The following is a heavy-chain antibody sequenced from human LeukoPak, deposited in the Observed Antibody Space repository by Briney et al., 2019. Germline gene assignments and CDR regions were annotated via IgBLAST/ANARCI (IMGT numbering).Heavy chain of an antibody. CDR3: ARLGYYDSSGYYYY. CDR2: INPSGGST. V-gene: IGHV1-46*01. CDR1: GYTFTIYY. D-gene: IGHD3-22*01. J-gene: IGHJ4*02. Sequence: ASVKVSCKASGYTFTIYYIHWVRQAPGQGLEWMGLINPSGGSTNYAQKLQGRVTITTDTSTSTAYMELRSLRSDDTAVYYCARLGYYDSSGYYYYWGQGTLVTVSS.